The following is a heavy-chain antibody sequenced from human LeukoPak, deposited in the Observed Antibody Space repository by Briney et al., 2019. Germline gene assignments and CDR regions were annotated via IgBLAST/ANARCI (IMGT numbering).Heavy chain of an antibody. D-gene: IGHD3-22*01. V-gene: IGHV4-4*07. CDR3: ARVTGYMIEDYFDY. CDR1: GGSISSYY. CDR2: IYNGGST. J-gene: IGHJ4*02. Sequence: SETLSLTCTVSGGSISSYYWTWIRQPAGKGLEWIGRIYNGGSTKYSPSLESRVTISVDTSKNQFSLKLSSVTAADTAVYYCARVTGYMIEDYFDYWGQGTLVTVSS.